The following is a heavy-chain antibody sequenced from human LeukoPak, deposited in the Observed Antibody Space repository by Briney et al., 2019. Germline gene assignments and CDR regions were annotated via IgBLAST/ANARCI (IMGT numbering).Heavy chain of an antibody. CDR2: ISGSGGRI. V-gene: IGHV3-23*01. CDR1: GFTFSSYA. J-gene: IGHJ4*02. Sequence: GGSLRLSCAASGFTFSSYAMSWVRQAPGKGLEWVSAISGSGGRIYYGASVKGRFTISRDNAKNSLYLQMNSLRAEDTAVYYCATNAATFRSFDYWGQGILVTVSS. D-gene: IGHD2/OR15-2a*01. CDR3: ATNAATFRSFDY.